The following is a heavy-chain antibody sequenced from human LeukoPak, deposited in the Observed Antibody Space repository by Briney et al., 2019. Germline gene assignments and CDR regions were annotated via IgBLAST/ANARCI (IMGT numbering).Heavy chain of an antibody. CDR2: ITSSGTYI. CDR1: GFTFNNYN. J-gene: IGHJ4*02. V-gene: IGHV3-21*01. D-gene: IGHD6-6*01. CDR3: ARGHSSSYYFDY. Sequence: PGGSLRLSCATSGFTFNNYNMNWVRQAPGRALEWVSSITSSGTYIFYADSVKGRFTISRDNSKNTLYLQMNSLRAEDTAVYYCARGHSSSYYFDYWGQGTLVTVSS.